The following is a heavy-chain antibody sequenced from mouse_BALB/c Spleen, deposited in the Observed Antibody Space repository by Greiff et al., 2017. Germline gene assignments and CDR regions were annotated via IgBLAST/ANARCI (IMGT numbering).Heavy chain of an antibody. V-gene: IGHV5-17*02. CDR2: ISSGSSTI. CDR3: ARSLGNSAWCAY. CDR1: GFTFSSFG. J-gene: IGHJ3*01. Sequence: EVKVVESGGGLVQPGGSRKLSCAASGFTFSSFGMHWVRQAPEKGLEWVAYISSGSSTIYYADTVKGRFTISRDNPKNTLFLQMTSLRSEDTAMYYCARSLGNSAWCAYWGQGTLGTVSA. D-gene: IGHD2-1*01.